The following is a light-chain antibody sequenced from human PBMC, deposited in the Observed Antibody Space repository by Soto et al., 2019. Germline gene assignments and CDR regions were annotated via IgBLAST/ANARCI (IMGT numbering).Light chain of an antibody. CDR3: QQTDTFPRT. Sequence: DIQMTQSPSSLSASVGDRLTITCRASQSISSYLNWYQHKPGKAPKLLIYAASSLQTGVPSRFSGSRSGTDFALTISSLQREDFATYYCQQTDTFPRTFGQGTKVDIK. CDR2: AAS. V-gene: IGKV1-39*01. J-gene: IGKJ1*01. CDR1: QSISSY.